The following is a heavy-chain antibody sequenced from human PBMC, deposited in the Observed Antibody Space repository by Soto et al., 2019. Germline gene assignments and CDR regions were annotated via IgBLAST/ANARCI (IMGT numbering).Heavy chain of an antibody. CDR2: IYYSGST. J-gene: IGHJ3*02. CDR1: GGSISSYY. Sequence: SETLSLTCTVSGGSISSYYWSWIRQPPGKGLEWIGYIYYSGSTNYNPSLKSRVTISVDTSKNQFSLKLSSVTAADTAVYYCARGGIQIKNAFDIWGQGTMVTVSS. D-gene: IGHD6-13*01. V-gene: IGHV4-59*01. CDR3: ARGGIQIKNAFDI.